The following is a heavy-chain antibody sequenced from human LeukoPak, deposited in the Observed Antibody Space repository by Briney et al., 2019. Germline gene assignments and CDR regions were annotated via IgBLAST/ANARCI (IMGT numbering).Heavy chain of an antibody. CDR1: GGSISSGSYY. V-gene: IGHV4-61*02. J-gene: IGHJ4*02. CDR2: IYTSGST. D-gene: IGHD2-15*01. Sequence: PSQTLSLTCTVSGGSISSGSYYWSWIRQPAGKGLEWIGRIYTSGSTNYNPSLKSRVTISVDTSKNQFSLKLSSVTAADTAVYYCASTQRPVAAFDYWGQGTLVTVSS. CDR3: ASTQRPVAAFDY.